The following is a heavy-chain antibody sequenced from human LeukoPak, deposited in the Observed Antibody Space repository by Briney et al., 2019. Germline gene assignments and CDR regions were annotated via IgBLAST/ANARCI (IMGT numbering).Heavy chain of an antibody. D-gene: IGHD4-23*01. CDR2: ISAYNGNT. CDR1: GYTFTGFY. CDR3: ASGLGGDAFDI. J-gene: IGHJ3*02. V-gene: IGHV1-18*01. Sequence: ASVKVSCKASGYTFTGFYIHWVRQAPGQGLEWMGWISAYNGNTNYAQKLQGRVTMTTDTSTSTAYMELRSLRSDDTAVYYCASGLGGDAFDIWGQGTMVTVSS.